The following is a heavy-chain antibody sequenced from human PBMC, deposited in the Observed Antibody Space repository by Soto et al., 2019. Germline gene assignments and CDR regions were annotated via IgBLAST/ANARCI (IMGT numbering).Heavy chain of an antibody. J-gene: IGHJ4*02. CDR1: GFTFDDYT. D-gene: IGHD3-22*01. CDR2: ISWDGGST. Sequence: PVGSLRFSCAASGFTFDDYTMHWVRQAPGKGLGWVSLISWDGGSTYYADSVKGRFTISRDNSKNSLYLQMNSLRTEDTALYYCAKGRPNYYDSSGYLLLQYFDYWGQGTLVTVSS. CDR3: AKGRPNYYDSSGYLLLQYFDY. V-gene: IGHV3-43*01.